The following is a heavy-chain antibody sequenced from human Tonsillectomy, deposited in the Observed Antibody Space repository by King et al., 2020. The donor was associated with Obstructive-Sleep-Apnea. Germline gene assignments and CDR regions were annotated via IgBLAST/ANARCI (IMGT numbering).Heavy chain of an antibody. CDR2: IYWDDDK. J-gene: IGHJ4*02. Sequence: TLKESGPTVVKPTQTLTLTCIFSGFSLSTGGVGVGWIRQPPGKALEWLALIYWDDDKRHSPSLKNRLTITKDTSKNQVVLTMTNMEPVDTTTYYCAHRFLSSWSVGPNFDYWGQGTLVTVSS. CDR3: AHRFLSSWSVGPNFDY. CDR1: GFSLSTGGVG. D-gene: IGHD6-13*01. V-gene: IGHV2-5*02.